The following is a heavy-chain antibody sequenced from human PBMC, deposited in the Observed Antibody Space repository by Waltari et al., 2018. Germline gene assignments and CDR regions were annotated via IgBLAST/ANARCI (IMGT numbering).Heavy chain of an antibody. D-gene: IGHD3-9*01. Sequence: VQLVQSGAEVRTPGSSVKVSCKASGGPFGGYGISWVRLVPGQRLEWLGLFIPIFGIPTYAKKFKDRLPITADESTSTAYMELSSLTSEDTAIYFCATHKLVISQHYYHMGAWGKGTTVTISS. V-gene: IGHV1-69*12. CDR1: GGPFGGYG. J-gene: IGHJ6*03. CDR2: FIPIFGIP. CDR3: ATHKLVISQHYYHMGA.